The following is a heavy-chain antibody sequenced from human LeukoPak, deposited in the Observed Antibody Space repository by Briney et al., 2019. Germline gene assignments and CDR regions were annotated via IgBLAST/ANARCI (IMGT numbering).Heavy chain of an antibody. Sequence: ASVRVSCKASGYTFAGYYMHWVRQAPGQGLEWMGWINPNSGGTNYAQKFQGRVTMTRDTSISTAYMELSRLRSDDTAVYYCARVNTLEWFGELFVDYWGQGTLVTVSS. CDR3: ARVNTLEWFGELFVDY. V-gene: IGHV1-2*02. J-gene: IGHJ4*02. D-gene: IGHD3-10*01. CDR2: INPNSGGT. CDR1: GYTFAGYY.